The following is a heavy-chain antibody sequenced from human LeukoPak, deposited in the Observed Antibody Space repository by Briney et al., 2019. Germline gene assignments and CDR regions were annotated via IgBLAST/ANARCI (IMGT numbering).Heavy chain of an antibody. D-gene: IGHD6-13*01. Sequence: GGSLRLSCAASGFTFSNYGIHWVRQAPRKGREGVAVIWYEGSNKYYADSAKGRFPLSRDNSKNTLFLQMNSLRPEDTAVYFCARDLTQLALFDYWGQGTLVTVSS. CDR3: ARDLTQLALFDY. V-gene: IGHV3-33*02. CDR1: GFTFSNYG. J-gene: IGHJ4*02. CDR2: IWYEGSNK.